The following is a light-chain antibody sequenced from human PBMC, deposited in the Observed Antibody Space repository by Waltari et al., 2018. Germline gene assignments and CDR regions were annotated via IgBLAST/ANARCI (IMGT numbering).Light chain of an antibody. CDR3: GTWDTSLSAWV. CDR2: DND. CDR1: TPTIGNSN. Sequence: QSVLTQAPSVSAAPGQKVTIPCPGSTPTIGNSNATWYQQFPGTAPKLLIYDNDKRPSGIPDRFSASKSGTSATLGITGLQTGDEANYYCGTWDTSLSAWVFGGGTKLTVL. J-gene: IGLJ3*02. V-gene: IGLV1-51*01.